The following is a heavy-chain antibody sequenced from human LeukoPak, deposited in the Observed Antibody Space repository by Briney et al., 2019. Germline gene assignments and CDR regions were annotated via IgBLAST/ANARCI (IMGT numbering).Heavy chain of an antibody. V-gene: IGHV4-34*01. Sequence: SETLSLTCAVYGGSFSGYYWSWIRQPPGKGPEWIGEINHSGSTNYNPSLKSRVTISVDTSKNQFSLKLSSVTAADTAVYYCARDGLSWFDPWGQGTLVTVSS. CDR1: GGSFSGYY. CDR2: INHSGST. J-gene: IGHJ5*02. CDR3: ARDGLSWFDP.